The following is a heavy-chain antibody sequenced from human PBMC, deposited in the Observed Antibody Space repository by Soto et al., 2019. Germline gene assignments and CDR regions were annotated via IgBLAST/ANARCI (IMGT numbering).Heavy chain of an antibody. J-gene: IGHJ6*02. V-gene: IGHV3-21*01. CDR2: ISSRSDI. Sequence: GGSLRLSCVGSGFTFSTYSINWVRQAPGKGLEWGSSISSRSDIYYADSVKGRFTISRDNAKNSVSLQMNSLRAEDTAVYYCAREYTAWPLAYGLDVWGQGTTVTVSS. CDR3: AREYTAWPLAYGLDV. D-gene: IGHD2-2*02. CDR1: GFTFSTYS.